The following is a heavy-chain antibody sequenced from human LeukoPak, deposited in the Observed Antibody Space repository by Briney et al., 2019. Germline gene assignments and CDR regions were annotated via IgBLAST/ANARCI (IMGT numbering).Heavy chain of an antibody. CDR3: AKESTVTPGNVNWFDP. CDR1: GFTFGVYA. D-gene: IGHD4-17*01. CDR2: IVGSGDST. J-gene: IGHJ5*02. V-gene: IGHV3-23*01. Sequence: GGSLRLSCAASGFTFGVYAMSWVRQAPGKGLEWISTIVGSGDSTWYADSVKGRFSISRDNSKNTLYLQMNSLRAEDTAVYYCAKESTVTPGNVNWFDPWGQGTLVTVSS.